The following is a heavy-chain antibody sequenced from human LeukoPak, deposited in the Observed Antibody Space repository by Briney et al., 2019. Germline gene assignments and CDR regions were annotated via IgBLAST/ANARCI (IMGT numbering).Heavy chain of an antibody. D-gene: IGHD1-1*01. CDR1: GFTFSSYE. V-gene: IGHV3-48*03. CDR3: ARQSSIWNDGTNTDFNS. CDR2: ISSSGSTI. Sequence: GGSLRLSCAASGFTFSSYEMNWVRQAPGKGLEWVSYISSSGSTIYYADSVKGRFTISRDNARNSLYLQMNSLRAEDTAVYYCARQSSIWNDGTNTDFNSWGQGTLVTVSS. J-gene: IGHJ4*02.